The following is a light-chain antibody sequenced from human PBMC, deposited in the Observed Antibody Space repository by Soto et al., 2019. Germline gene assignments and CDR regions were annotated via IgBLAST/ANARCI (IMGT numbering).Light chain of an antibody. V-gene: IGKV1-39*01. J-gene: IGKJ5*01. CDR1: QSISSY. CDR3: QQSYSTPIT. Sequence: EIHMTQSPSSVFASVGDRVTITCRASQSISSYLNWYQQKPGKAPKLLIYAASSLQSGVPSRFSGSGSGTDFTLTISSLQPEDFATYYCQQSYSTPITFGQGTRLDIK. CDR2: AAS.